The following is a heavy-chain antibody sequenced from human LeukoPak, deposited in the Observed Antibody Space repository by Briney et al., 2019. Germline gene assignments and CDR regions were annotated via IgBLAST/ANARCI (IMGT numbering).Heavy chain of an antibody. CDR3: ARWVGYCSSTSCYDYYYYGMDV. D-gene: IGHD2-2*01. V-gene: IGHV3-48*03. Sequence: PGGSLRLSCAASGFTFSSYEMNWVRQAPGKGLEWVSYISSSGSTIYYADSVKGRFTISRDNARNSLYLQMNSLRAEDTAVYYCARWVGYCSSTSCYDYYYYGMDVWGQGTTVTVSS. J-gene: IGHJ6*02. CDR2: ISSSGSTI. CDR1: GFTFSSYE.